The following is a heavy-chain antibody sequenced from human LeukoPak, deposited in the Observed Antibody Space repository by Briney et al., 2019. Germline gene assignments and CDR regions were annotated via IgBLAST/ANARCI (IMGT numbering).Heavy chain of an antibody. D-gene: IGHD6-19*01. CDR1: GGTFSSYA. CDR2: IIPILGIA. Sequence: SVKVSCKASGGTFSSYAISWVRQAPGQGLEWMGRIIPILGIANYAQKFQGRVTITADKSTSTAYMELSSLRSEDTAVYYCARDLYSSGWYYFDYWGQGTLVTVSS. J-gene: IGHJ4*02. V-gene: IGHV1-69*04. CDR3: ARDLYSSGWYYFDY.